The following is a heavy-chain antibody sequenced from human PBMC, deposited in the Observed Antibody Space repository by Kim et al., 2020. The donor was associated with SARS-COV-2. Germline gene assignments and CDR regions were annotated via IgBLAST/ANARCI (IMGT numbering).Heavy chain of an antibody. Sequence: DSVKGRVTISRDNSNTTLYLQMDSLGAEDTSVYCCARDRYGSGSYGYFDFWGQGTLITVSS. D-gene: IGHD3-10*01. CDR3: ARDRYGSGSYGYFDF. V-gene: IGHV3-30*06. J-gene: IGHJ4*02.